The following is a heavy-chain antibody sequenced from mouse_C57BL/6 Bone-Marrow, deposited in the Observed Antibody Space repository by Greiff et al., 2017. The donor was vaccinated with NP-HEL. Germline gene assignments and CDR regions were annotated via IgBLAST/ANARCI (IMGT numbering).Heavy chain of an antibody. D-gene: IGHD1-1*01. CDR2: IDPETGGT. V-gene: IGHV1-15*01. CDR3: TRGVTTVVDYWYFEV. Sequence: VQVVESGAELVRPGASVTLSCKASGYTFTDYEMHWVKQTPVHGLEWIGAIDPETGGTAYNQKFKGKAILTADKSSSTAYMELRSLTSEDSAVYYCTRGVTTVVDYWYFEVWGTGTTVTVSS. J-gene: IGHJ1*03. CDR1: GYTFTDYE.